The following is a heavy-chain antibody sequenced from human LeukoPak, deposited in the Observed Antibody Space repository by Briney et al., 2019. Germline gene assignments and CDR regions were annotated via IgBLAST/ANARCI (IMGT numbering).Heavy chain of an antibody. CDR1: GFTFSSYW. D-gene: IGHD4-23*01. CDR2: IDRDGSRI. CDR3: VRGSDYGGPHY. J-gene: IGHJ4*02. Sequence: GGSLRLSCAVSGFTFSSYWMHWVRQAPGKGLVWVSRIDRDGSRINYADSVKGRFTISRDNGKNTLFLQMNSLRAEDAAVYYCVRGSDYGGPHYWGQGTLVSVSS. V-gene: IGHV3-74*01.